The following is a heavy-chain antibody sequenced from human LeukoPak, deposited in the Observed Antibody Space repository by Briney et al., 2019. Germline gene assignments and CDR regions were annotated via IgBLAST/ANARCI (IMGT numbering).Heavy chain of an antibody. CDR1: GYTFTGYY. D-gene: IGHD3-10*01. V-gene: IGHV1-2*02. Sequence: ASVKVSCKASGYTFTGYYMHWVRQAPGQGLEWMGWINPNSGGTNYAQKFQGRVTMTRDTSISTAYMELSRLRSDDTAVYYCARVFPMVRGVITHFDYWGQGTLVTVSS. J-gene: IGHJ4*02. CDR3: ARVFPMVRGVITHFDY. CDR2: INPNSGGT.